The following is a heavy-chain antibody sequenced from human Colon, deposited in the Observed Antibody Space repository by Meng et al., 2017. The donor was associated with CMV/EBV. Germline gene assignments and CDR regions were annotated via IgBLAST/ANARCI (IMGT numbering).Heavy chain of an antibody. CDR3: ATGSVAADGEGY. CDR2: INPKTGDP. Sequence: SCKASGYTFSIYNINCVRQAPGQWLEWMGYINPKTGDPTSVQGFRGRFVFSLDTSVSTAYLQISSLQAEDTAVYYCATGSVAADGEGYWGQGTLVTVSS. D-gene: IGHD6-13*01. V-gene: IGHV7-4-1*02. J-gene: IGHJ4*02. CDR1: GYTFSIYN.